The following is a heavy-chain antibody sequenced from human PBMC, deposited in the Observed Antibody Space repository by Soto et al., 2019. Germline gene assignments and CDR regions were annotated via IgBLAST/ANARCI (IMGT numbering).Heavy chain of an antibody. V-gene: IGHV1-69*02. CDR2: IIPIVDIP. Sequence: QVQLVQSGAEVKKPGSSVKVSCKASGGTFSRYTFTWVRQAPGQGLEWMGRIIPIVDIPNYAQNFQGRVTIPADKPTSTAYMELSSLTSDDTAVYYCASHFTGVLVLGTSPPGGDNYGWDVWGQGTTVSVS. CDR3: ASHFTGVLVLGTSPPGGDNYGWDV. D-gene: IGHD2-15*01. CDR1: GGTFSRYT. J-gene: IGHJ6*02.